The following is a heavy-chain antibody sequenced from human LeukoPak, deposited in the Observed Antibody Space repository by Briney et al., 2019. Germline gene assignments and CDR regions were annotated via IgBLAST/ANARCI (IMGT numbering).Heavy chain of an antibody. Sequence: SEALSLTCTVSGGSMNDYYWTWIRQPPGRGLEWIGYMYYSGSTKYNPSLKSRLTISLDRSRNQFSLKMTSVNTADTAMYYCARDQGWGDVYYYGMDVWGQGTTVTVSS. CDR3: ARDQGWGDVYYYGMDV. J-gene: IGHJ6*02. CDR2: MYYSGST. CDR1: GGSMNDYY. D-gene: IGHD3-10*01. V-gene: IGHV4-59*01.